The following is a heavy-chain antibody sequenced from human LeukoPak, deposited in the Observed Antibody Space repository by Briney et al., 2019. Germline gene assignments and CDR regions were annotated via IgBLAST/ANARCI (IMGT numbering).Heavy chain of an antibody. CDR3: ASEDSSGYTPLGY. D-gene: IGHD3-22*01. CDR2: ISYDGSNK. V-gene: IGHV3-30*03. J-gene: IGHJ4*02. CDR1: GFTFSSYG. Sequence: GGSLRLSCAASGFTFSSYGMHWVRQAPGKGLEWVAVISYDGSNKYYADSVKGRFTISRDNSKNTLYLQMNSLRAEDTAVYYCASEDSSGYTPLGYRGQGTLVTVSS.